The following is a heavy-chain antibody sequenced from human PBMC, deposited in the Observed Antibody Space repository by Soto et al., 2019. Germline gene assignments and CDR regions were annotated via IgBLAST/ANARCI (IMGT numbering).Heavy chain of an antibody. CDR3: ARQKYYYYGMDV. CDR1: GGSISSYY. V-gene: IGHV4-59*08. J-gene: IGHJ6*02. CDR2: IYYSGST. Sequence: QVQLQESGPGLVKPSETLSLTCTVSGGSISSYYWSRIRQPPGKGLEWIGYIYYSGSTNYNPSLKSRVTISVDTSKTQFSLKLSSVTAADTAVYYCARQKYYYYGMDVWGQGTTVTVSS.